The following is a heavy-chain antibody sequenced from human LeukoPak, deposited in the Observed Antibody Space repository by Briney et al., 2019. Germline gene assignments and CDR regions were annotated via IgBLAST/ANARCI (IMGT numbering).Heavy chain of an antibody. V-gene: IGHV3-30*18. D-gene: IGHD3-10*01. CDR1: GFTFSSYG. CDR3: AKEYYYGSGSYISAGVPFDY. Sequence: GGSLRLSCAASGFTFSSYGMHWVRQAPGKGLEWVAVISYDGSNKYYADSMKGRFTISRDNSKNTLYLQMNSLRAEDTAVYYCAKEYYYGSGSYISAGVPFDYWGQGTLVTVSS. J-gene: IGHJ4*02. CDR2: ISYDGSNK.